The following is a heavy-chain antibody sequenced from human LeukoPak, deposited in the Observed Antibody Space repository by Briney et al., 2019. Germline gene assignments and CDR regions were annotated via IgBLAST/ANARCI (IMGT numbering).Heavy chain of an antibody. D-gene: IGHD3-9*01. Sequence: PSETLSLTCAVYGGSFSGYYWSWIRQPPGKGLEWIGEISHSGSTNYNVSLKSRVTISLDTSKNQFSLKLTSVTAADTAVYYCARYFDWPYAFDIWGQGTEVTASS. CDR3: ARYFDWPYAFDI. CDR1: GGSFSGYY. V-gene: IGHV4-34*01. J-gene: IGHJ3*02. CDR2: ISHSGST.